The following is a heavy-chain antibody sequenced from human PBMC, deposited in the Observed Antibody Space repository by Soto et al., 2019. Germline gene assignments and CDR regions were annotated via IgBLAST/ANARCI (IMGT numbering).Heavy chain of an antibody. V-gene: IGHV3-21*04. CDR3: AKPLWFGELLNPDDY. J-gene: IGHJ4*02. CDR2: ISSSSYI. D-gene: IGHD3-10*01. CDR1: GFTFSSYS. Sequence: PGGSLRLSCAASGFTFSSYSMNWVRQAPGKGLEWVSSISSSSYIYYADSVKGRFTISRDNAKNSLYLQMNSLRAEDTAVYYCAKPLWFGELLNPDDYWGQGTLVTVSS.